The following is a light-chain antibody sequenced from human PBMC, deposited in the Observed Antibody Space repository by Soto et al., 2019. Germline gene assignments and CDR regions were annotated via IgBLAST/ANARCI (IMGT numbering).Light chain of an antibody. Sequence: QLVLTQSPSASASLGASVKLTCTLSSGHSTYAIAWHQQQPEKGPRYLMKVKSDGSHNKGDGIPDRFSGSSSGAERYLTISSLQSEDEADYYCQTWGTGIRLFGGGTQLTVL. CDR1: SGHSTYA. CDR2: VKSDGSH. V-gene: IGLV4-69*01. CDR3: QTWGTGIRL. J-gene: IGLJ2*01.